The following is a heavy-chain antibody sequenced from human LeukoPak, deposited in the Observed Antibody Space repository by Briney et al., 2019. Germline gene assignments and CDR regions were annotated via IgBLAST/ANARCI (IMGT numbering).Heavy chain of an antibody. CDR1: GDSVSSNSAA. J-gene: IGHJ6*02. V-gene: IGHV6-1*01. D-gene: IGHD3-22*01. Sequence: SQTLSLTCVISGDSVSSNSAAWNWIRQSPSRGLEWLGRTYYRAKWYNDYAVSVKSLITINPDTSKNQFSLQLNSVTPEDTAVYYCARVRLFRMGMDVWGQGTTVTVSS. CDR3: ARVRLFRMGMDV. CDR2: TYYRAKWYN.